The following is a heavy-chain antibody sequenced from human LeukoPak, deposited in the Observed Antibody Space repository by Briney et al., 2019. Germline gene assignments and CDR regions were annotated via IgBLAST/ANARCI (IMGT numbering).Heavy chain of an antibody. J-gene: IGHJ4*02. CDR1: GDSISGYY. CDR3: ARGHWQLGY. D-gene: IGHD3-16*01. CDR2: IHYSGNT. Sequence: SETLSLTCTVSGDSISGYYWTWIRQPPGKGLEWIGYIHYSGNTNYNSSFKSRLDISVDTSKNQLSLQLRSVTPADTAVYYCARGHWQLGYWGQGTLVTVSS. V-gene: IGHV4-59*03.